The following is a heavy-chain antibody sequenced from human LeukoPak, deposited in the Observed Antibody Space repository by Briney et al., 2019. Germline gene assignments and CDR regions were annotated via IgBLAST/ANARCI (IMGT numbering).Heavy chain of an antibody. CDR2: IYDEGRA. J-gene: IGHJ6*03. CDR1: GGSFSSYKLR. D-gene: IGHD1-1*01. V-gene: IGHV4-34*01. CDR3: ARGKNDVATFYYSFFFDV. Sequence: SETLSLTCAVYGGSFSSYKLRWTWIRQAPGKGLEWVSEIYDEGRADFYTSTNPSLRNRVSISIDTSKSQFSLRLTSMTAADTGVYFCARGKNDVATFYYSFFFDVWGKGTTVTVS.